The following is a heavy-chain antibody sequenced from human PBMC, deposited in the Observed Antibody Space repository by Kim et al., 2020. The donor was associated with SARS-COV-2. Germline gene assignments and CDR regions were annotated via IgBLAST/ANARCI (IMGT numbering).Heavy chain of an antibody. Sequence: RYNPSLQGQVTISADKSISTAYLQWSSLKASDTAMYYCASDLGGGLSFDYWGQGALVTVSS. D-gene: IGHD2-21*01. CDR3: ASDLGGGLSFDY. V-gene: IGHV5-51*01. J-gene: IGHJ4*02.